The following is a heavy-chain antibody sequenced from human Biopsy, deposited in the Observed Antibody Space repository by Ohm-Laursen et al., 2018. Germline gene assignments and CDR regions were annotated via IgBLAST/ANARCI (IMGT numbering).Heavy chain of an antibody. CDR2: ISPGGGGT. J-gene: IGHJ6*02. CDR1: EFSFSRYD. Sequence: SVKVSCKGSEFSFSRYDMHWVRQAPGRGLEWMGIISPGGGGTMDTQKFQDRLTMTRDTSTSTVHMELKSLKSEDTAVYYCAIFEGYSDDNLDYEHYGMDVWGQGTTVTVSS. D-gene: IGHD1-26*01. CDR3: AIFEGYSDDNLDYEHYGMDV. V-gene: IGHV1-46*01.